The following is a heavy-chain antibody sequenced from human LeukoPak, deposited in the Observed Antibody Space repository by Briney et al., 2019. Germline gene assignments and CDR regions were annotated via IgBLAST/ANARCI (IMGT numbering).Heavy chain of an antibody. CDR2: MNPNSGAT. CDR1: GYSFTSYD. D-gene: IGHD6-13*01. J-gene: IGHJ6*03. V-gene: IGHV1-8*01. Sequence: ASVTVSCKATGYSFTSYDINWVRQAAGQGLERMGWMNPNSGATGYVQKFQGRVTMTRDTSITTAYMELSSLTSDDTAVYYCAREGSSWYGYYYMDVWGKGTTVTISS. CDR3: AREGSSWYGYYYMDV.